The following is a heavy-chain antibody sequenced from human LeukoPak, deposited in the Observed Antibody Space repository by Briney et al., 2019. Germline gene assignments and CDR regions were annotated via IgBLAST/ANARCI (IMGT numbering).Heavy chain of an antibody. V-gene: IGHV1-2*02. CDR2: INPNGGGT. CDR1: GYTFTGYY. Sequence: ASVKVSCKASGYTFTGYYMHWVRQAPGQGLEWMGWINPNGGGTNYAQKFQGRVTMTRGTSISTAYMELSRLRSDDTAVYYCAREEGSMVRGPKDYWGQGTLVTVSS. D-gene: IGHD3-10*01. J-gene: IGHJ4*02. CDR3: AREEGSMVRGPKDY.